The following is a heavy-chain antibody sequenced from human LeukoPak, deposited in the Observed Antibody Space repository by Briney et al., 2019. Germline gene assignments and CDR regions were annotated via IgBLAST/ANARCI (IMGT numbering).Heavy chain of an antibody. CDR2: IYNSEST. J-gene: IGHJ4*02. CDR1: GGSISSGDYY. D-gene: IGHD3-3*01. Sequence: SETLSLTCTVSGGSISSGDYYWSWIRQPPGKGLGWIGYIYNSESTYYNTSLKHRVTISVNTSKNQFSLKLSSVTATDTAVYYCARTYDFWSGYPRYFDYWGQGTLVTVSS. CDR3: ARTYDFWSGYPRYFDY. V-gene: IGHV4-30-4*08.